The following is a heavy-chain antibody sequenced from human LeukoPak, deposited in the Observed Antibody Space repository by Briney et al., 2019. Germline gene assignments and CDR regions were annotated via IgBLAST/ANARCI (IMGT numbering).Heavy chain of an antibody. CDR3: ARDRGQTYYDFWSGYLDAFDI. CDR2: ISSSSSTI. J-gene: IGHJ3*02. V-gene: IGHV3-48*01. Sequence: GGSLRLSCAASGFTFSSYAMNWVRQAPGKGLEWVSYISSSSSTIYYADSVKSRFTISRDNAKNSLYLQMNSLRAEDTAVYYCARDRGQTYYDFWSGYLDAFDIWGQGTMVTVSS. D-gene: IGHD3-3*01. CDR1: GFTFSSYA.